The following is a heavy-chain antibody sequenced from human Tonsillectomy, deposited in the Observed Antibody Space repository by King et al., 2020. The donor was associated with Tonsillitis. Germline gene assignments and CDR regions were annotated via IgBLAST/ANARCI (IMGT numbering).Heavy chain of an antibody. V-gene: IGHV3-33*01. J-gene: IGHJ4*02. CDR2: IWYDGSYK. CDR3: ARDTEPSTIFGVLIDF. Sequence: VQLVESGGGVVQPGRSLRLSCAASGFAFSHSAMHWVRQAPGKGLEWVAVIWYDGSYKYYTESVKGRFTIARDNSKNTLSLQMNSLRAEDTAVYYCARDTEPSTIFGVLIDFWGRGTLVTVSS. CDR1: GFAFSHSA. D-gene: IGHD3-3*01.